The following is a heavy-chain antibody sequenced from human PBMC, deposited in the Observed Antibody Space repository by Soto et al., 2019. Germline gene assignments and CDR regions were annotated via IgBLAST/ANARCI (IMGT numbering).Heavy chain of an antibody. V-gene: IGHV1-58*01. Sequence: SVKVSCKTSGFTFRSSAVQWVRQARGQRLEWIGWLVVGTGNTNYAQKFQQRVTISSDRSTNTVSMELSSLTSEDTAVYYCATGAYCSGGSGSDYYYYYYGMELWGQGTTVTVSS. J-gene: IGHJ6*02. CDR2: LVVGTGNT. CDR3: ATGAYCSGGSGSDYYYYYYGMEL. CDR1: GFTFRSSA. D-gene: IGHD2-15*01.